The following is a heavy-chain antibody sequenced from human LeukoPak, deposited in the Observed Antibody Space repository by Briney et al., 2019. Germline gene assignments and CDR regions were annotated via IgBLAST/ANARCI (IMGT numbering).Heavy chain of an antibody. CDR3: ATGYSSGWYFDY. D-gene: IGHD6-19*01. CDR2: IYNSGTT. Sequence: SETLSLTCTVSGASISSFYWSWIRQPPGKGLEWIGYIYNSGTTNYNPSLKSRVTISVDTSKNQFSLKVSSVTAADTAVYYCATGYSSGWYFDYWGQGTLVTVPS. V-gene: IGHV4-59*01. CDR1: GASISSFY. J-gene: IGHJ4*02.